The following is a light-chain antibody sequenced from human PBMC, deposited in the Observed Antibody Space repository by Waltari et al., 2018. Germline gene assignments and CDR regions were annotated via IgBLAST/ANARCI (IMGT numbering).Light chain of an antibody. V-gene: IGKV1-5*03. CDR3: QQYTSFSLT. CDR1: QRISSW. CDR2: KAS. Sequence: DIQMTQSPSSLSASIADRGTFTCRASQRISSWLAWYQQKPGKAPKLLISKASTLESGVPSRFSGSGSGTEFTLTISSLQPDDFATYYCQQYTSFSLTFGGGTTVEIK. J-gene: IGKJ4*01.